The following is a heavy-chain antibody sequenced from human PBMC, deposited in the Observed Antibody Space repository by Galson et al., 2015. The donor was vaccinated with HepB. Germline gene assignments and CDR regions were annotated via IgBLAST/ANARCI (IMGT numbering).Heavy chain of an antibody. J-gene: IGHJ5*02. V-gene: IGHV3-53*01. CDR2: IYSDGTT. CDR1: GFTVSNNY. CDR3: GRDVGP. Sequence: SLRLSCAASGFTVSNNYMSWVRQAPGKGLEWVSLIYSDGTTRDADYEKGRFTISRDSSKNILYLQMNSLRVEDTAVHYFGRDVGPWGQGTLVTVSS. D-gene: IGHD1-26*01.